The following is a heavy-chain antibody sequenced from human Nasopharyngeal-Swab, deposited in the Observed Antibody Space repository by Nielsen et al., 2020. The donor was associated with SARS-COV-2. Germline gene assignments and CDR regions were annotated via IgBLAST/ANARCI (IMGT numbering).Heavy chain of an antibody. Sequence: ASVKVSCKASGYTFTDYYMHWVRQAPGQGLEWVGCINPDSGDTQYAQKFQGRVTVTSDRSRSTAYIDLSRLRSDDTAVYYCARDYYDNYDSDYWGQGTLVTVSS. CDR3: ARDYYDNYDSDY. CDR1: GYTFTDYY. V-gene: IGHV1-2*02. D-gene: IGHD3-22*01. CDR2: INPDSGDT. J-gene: IGHJ4*02.